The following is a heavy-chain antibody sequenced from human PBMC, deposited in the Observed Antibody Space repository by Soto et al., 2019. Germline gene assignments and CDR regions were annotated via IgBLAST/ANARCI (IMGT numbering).Heavy chain of an antibody. CDR2: ISYDGSNK. CDR1: GFTFSSYA. CDR3: ASARGVGSGSYHYFDY. V-gene: IGHV3-30-3*01. Sequence: QVQLVESGGGVVQPGRSLRLSCAASGFTFSSYAMHWVRQAPGKGLEWVAVISYDGSNKYYADSVKGRFTISRDNSKNTLYLQMNSLRAEDTAVYYCASARGVGSGSYHYFDYWGQGTLVTVSS. J-gene: IGHJ4*02. D-gene: IGHD1-26*01.